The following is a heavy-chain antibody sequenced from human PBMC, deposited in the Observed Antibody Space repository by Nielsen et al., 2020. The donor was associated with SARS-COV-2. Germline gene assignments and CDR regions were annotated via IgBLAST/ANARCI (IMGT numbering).Heavy chain of an antibody. D-gene: IGHD6-13*01. Sequence: GESLKISCAASGFTFSSYSMNWVRQAPGKGLEWVSSISSSSGYIYYADSVKGRFTISRDNAKNSLYLQMNSLRAEDTAVYYCARLGTAAGLDYWGQGTLVTVSS. CDR2: ISSSSGYI. CDR3: ARLGTAAGLDY. V-gene: IGHV3-21*01. J-gene: IGHJ4*02. CDR1: GFTFSSYS.